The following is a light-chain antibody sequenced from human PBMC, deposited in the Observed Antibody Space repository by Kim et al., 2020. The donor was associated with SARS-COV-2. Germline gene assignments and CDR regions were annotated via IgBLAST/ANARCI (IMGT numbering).Light chain of an antibody. CDR3: LYHNYHLLN. V-gene: IGKV1-17*01. CDR2: GAS. Sequence: DIQMTQSPSSLSASVGDRVTITCRASQAIGNHLAWYQQKPGTAPKRLIYGASSLQSGVPSRFSGSGSGTEFTLTISSLQPEDFTTYYCLYHNYHLLNFGGGTKVDIK. J-gene: IGKJ4*01. CDR1: QAIGNH.